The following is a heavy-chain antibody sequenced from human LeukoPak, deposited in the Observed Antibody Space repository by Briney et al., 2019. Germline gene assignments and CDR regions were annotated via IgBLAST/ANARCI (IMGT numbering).Heavy chain of an antibody. J-gene: IGHJ4*02. V-gene: IGHV3-74*01. CDR3: ARAYGGPDY. CDR1: GLTFSTYW. CDR2: INSDGSST. Sequence: GGSLRLSCAASGLTFSTYWMHWVRQAPGKGLVWVSRINSDGSSTNYADSVKGRFTISRDNAKNTLYLQMNSLRAEDTAVYYCARAYGGPDYWGQGTLVTVSS. D-gene: IGHD4-23*01.